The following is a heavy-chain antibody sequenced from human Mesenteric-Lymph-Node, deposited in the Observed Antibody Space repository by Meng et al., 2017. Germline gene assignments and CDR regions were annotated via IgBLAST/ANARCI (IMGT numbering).Heavy chain of an antibody. V-gene: IGHV3-23*04. CDR1: GFTFSSYA. J-gene: IGHJ4*02. D-gene: IGHD3-10*01. CDR2: ISGSGGSP. Sequence: EVQVVVSGGGLVQQGGSLRLSCEASGFTFSSYAMTWVRQAPGKGLEWVSSISGSGGSPNYGNSVKGRFTISRDNSKNTLYLQMNSLTAEDTAVYYCAAGADPDYWGQGALVTVSS. CDR3: AAGADPDY.